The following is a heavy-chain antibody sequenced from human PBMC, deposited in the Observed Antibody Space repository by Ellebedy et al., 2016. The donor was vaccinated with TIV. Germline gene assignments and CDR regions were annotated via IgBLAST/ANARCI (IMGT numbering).Heavy chain of an antibody. CDR1: GFSFRSYW. CDR2: IYQDGSVQ. D-gene: IGHD4-17*01. CDR3: ARRGSYGDYAVQVNSWFDR. V-gene: IGHV3-7*01. Sequence: GGSLRLSCAASGFSFRSYWMSWVRQAPGKGLEWVANIYQDGSVQYYLDSVKGRSTISRDNDINSLFLQMNSLRAGDTAVYYCARRGSYGDYAVQVNSWFDRWGRGTLVTVSS. J-gene: IGHJ5*02.